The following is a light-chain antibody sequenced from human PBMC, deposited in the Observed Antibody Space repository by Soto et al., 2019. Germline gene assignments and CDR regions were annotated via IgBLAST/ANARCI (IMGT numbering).Light chain of an antibody. CDR2: GAS. CDR1: QSVSSSY. V-gene: IGKV3-20*01. Sequence: EIVLTQSPGSLSLSPGEGATLSCWASQSVSSSYLAWYQQKPGQAPRLLIYGASARATGIPDRFSGSGSGTYSTLTISRLEPEDFAMYYCQQSGSSPRTFGQGTKVDIK. J-gene: IGKJ1*01. CDR3: QQSGSSPRT.